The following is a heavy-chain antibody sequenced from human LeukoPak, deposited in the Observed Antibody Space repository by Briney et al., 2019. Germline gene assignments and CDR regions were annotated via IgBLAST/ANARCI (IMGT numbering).Heavy chain of an antibody. V-gene: IGHV5-51*01. J-gene: IGHJ6*02. CDR1: GYRFTSNW. CDR2: IYPGDSET. Sequence: GESLKISCKASGYRFTSNWIGWVRQKPGKGLEWMGIIYPGDSETRYRPSFEGQVTISADKSISTAYLQWSSLKASDTAMYYCARQRTYAMDVWGQGTTVTVSS. CDR3: ARQRTYAMDV.